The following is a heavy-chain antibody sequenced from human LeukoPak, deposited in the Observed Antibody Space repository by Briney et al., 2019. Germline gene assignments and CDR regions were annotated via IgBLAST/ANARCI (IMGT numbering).Heavy chain of an antibody. CDR1: GGSFSGYY. J-gene: IGHJ4*02. CDR2: INHSGST. Sequence: SETLSLTFAVYGGSFSGYYWSWIRQPPGKGLEWIGEINHSGSTNYNPSLKSRVTIAVDTSKNQFSLKLSSVTAADTAVYYCARRGIVGATEPRYFDYWGQGTLVTVSS. D-gene: IGHD1-26*01. V-gene: IGHV4-34*01. CDR3: ARRGIVGATEPRYFDY.